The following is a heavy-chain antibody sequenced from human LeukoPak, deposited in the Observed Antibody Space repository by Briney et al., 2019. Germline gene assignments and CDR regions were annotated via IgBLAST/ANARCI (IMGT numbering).Heavy chain of an antibody. Sequence: GGSLRLSCAASGVTFSSYAMSWVRQAPGKGLEWVSAISGSGGSTYYADSVKGRFTISRHNSKNTLYLQMHSLRAEDTALYYCAKERDSRGYFDYWGQGPLVTASS. J-gene: IGHJ4*02. V-gene: IGHV3-23*01. D-gene: IGHD3-22*01. CDR1: GVTFSSYA. CDR2: ISGSGGST. CDR3: AKERDSRGYFDY.